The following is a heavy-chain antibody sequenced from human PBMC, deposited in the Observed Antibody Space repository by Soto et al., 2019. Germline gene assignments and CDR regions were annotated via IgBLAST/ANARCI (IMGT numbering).Heavy chain of an antibody. V-gene: IGHV4-34*01. CDR1: GGSFSGYY. CDR3: ARNAPLYYLGSGASAKDYYYYGMDA. CDR2: GHHSGST. Sequence: QVQLQQWGAGLLKPSETLSLTCAVYGGSFSGYYWTWIRQPPGKGREWIGEGHHSGSTKYNPSLKSRVTILRDASKNQFALRLTSVTAADTAVYYGARNAPLYYLGSGASAKDYYYYGMDAWGRGTTVTV. J-gene: IGHJ6*02. D-gene: IGHD3-10*01.